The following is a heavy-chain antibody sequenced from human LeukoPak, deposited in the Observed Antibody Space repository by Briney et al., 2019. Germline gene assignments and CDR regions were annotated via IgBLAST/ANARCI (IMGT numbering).Heavy chain of an antibody. V-gene: IGHV4-34*01. CDR2: INHSGST. J-gene: IGHJ4*02. CDR3: ARGRGGGIAVVSY. D-gene: IGHD2-2*01. Sequence: SETLSLTCAVYGGSFSGYYWSWIRQPPGKGLEWIGEINHSGSTNYNPSLKSRVTISVDTSKNQFSLKLSSVTAADTAVYYCARGRGGGIAVVSYWGQGTLVTVSS. CDR1: GGSFSGYY.